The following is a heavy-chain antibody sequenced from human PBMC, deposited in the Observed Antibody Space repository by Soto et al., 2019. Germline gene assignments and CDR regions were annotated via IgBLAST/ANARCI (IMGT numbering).Heavy chain of an antibody. CDR1: GYTFTSYG. Sequence: QVQLVQSGAEVKKPGASVKVSCKASGYTFTSYGITWVRQAPGQGLEWMGWISAYNGNTKYAQKRQGRGTMTTDTSTSTGDMELRSLRSDDTAVYYCAREPHYFDYWGQGTPGTVSS. J-gene: IGHJ4*02. CDR3: AREPHYFDY. CDR2: ISAYNGNT. V-gene: IGHV1-18*01.